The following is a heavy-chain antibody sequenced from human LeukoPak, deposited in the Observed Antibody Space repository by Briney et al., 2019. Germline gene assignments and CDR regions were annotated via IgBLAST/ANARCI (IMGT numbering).Heavy chain of an antibody. V-gene: IGHV3-30*02. CDR1: GFTSTSYG. D-gene: IGHD2-2*01. J-gene: IGHJ6*02. CDR2: LKYDGRND. CDR3: ARDHFIVVVPAAMSPSDYYGMDV. Sequence: GGSLRLSCAAFGFTSTSYGMHWVRQAPGKGLEWVAVLKYDGRNDFYADSVRGRFTISRDNGQNTLYLQMNSLRAEDTAVYYCARDHFIVVVPAAMSPSDYYGMDVWGQGTTVTVSS.